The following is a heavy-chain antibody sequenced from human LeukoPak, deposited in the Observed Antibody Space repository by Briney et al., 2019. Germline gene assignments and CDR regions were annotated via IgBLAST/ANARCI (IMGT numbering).Heavy chain of an antibody. Sequence: SETLSLTCTVSGASITKSYWSWIRQPPGKELEWIGCTFNSGSTRYNPSLQSRVTISEDTPKNQFSLRLSSVTAADTATYYCSRASPGAIYYYGMDVWGQGTTVTVSS. CDR2: TFNSGST. D-gene: IGHD2/OR15-2a*01. J-gene: IGHJ6*02. CDR1: GASITKSY. CDR3: SRASPGAIYYYGMDV. V-gene: IGHV4-59*01.